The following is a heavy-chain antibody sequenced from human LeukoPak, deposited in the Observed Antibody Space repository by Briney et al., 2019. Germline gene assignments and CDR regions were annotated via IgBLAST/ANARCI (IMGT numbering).Heavy chain of an antibody. V-gene: IGHV4-30-4*08. Sequence: SETQSLTCTVSGGSISSGDYYWSWIRQPPGKGLEWIGYIYYSGNTNYNPALKSRVTISVDTSKNQFSLMLSSVTAADTAVYYCARIPESVGINYFDSWGQGTLVTVSS. CDR2: IYYSGNT. CDR1: GGSISSGDYY. CDR3: ARIPESVGINYFDS. D-gene: IGHD1-26*01. J-gene: IGHJ4*02.